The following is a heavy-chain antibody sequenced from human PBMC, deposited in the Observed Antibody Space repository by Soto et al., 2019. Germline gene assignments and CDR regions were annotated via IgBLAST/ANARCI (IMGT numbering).Heavy chain of an antibody. CDR3: AGVSSSIVVVPDYGMDV. Sequence: QVQLVQSGVEVKKPGASVKVSCKASGYTFISHGISWVRQAPGQGLEWMGWISGKNGNTNYAQKLQGRVTLTTDTSTSTAYMELRCLRSDDTAVYYCAGVSSSIVVVPDYGMDVWGQGTTVTVSS. CDR1: GYTFISHG. J-gene: IGHJ6*02. D-gene: IGHD2-15*01. V-gene: IGHV1-18*04. CDR2: ISGKNGNT.